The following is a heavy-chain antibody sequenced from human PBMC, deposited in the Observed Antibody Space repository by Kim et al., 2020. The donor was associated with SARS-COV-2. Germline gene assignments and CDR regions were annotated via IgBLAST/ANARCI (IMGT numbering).Heavy chain of an antibody. D-gene: IGHD3-10*01. CDR3: ATVTSLVRGVFDI. V-gene: IGHV3-11*04. J-gene: IGHJ3*02. Sequence: YTDSLKGRFTISKDNAKNSLYLQMNILRVEDTAVYYCATVTSLVRGVFDIWGQGTMVVVSS.